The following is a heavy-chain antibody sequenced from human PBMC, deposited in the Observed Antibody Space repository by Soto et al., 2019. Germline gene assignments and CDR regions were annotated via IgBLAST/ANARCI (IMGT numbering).Heavy chain of an antibody. CDR1: GFTFSSYG. V-gene: IGHV3-33*01. J-gene: IGHJ4*02. Sequence: QVQLVESGGGVVQPGRSLRLSCAASGFTFSSYGMHWVRQAPGKGLEWVAVIWYDGSNKYYADSVKGRFTISRDNSKNTLYLQMNSLRAEDTAVYYCARDADSRIVGASSYFDYWGQGTLVTVSS. CDR3: ARDADSRIVGASSYFDY. CDR2: IWYDGSNK. D-gene: IGHD1-26*01.